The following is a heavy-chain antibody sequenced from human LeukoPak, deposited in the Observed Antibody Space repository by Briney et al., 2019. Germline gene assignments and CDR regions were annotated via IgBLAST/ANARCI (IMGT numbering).Heavy chain of an antibody. D-gene: IGHD4-17*01. V-gene: IGHV3-23*01. J-gene: IGHJ4*02. CDR1: GFTFSSYE. CDR2: ISDSGGRS. Sequence: PGGSLRLSCAASGFTFSSYEMNWVRQAPGKGLEWVSVISDSGGRSYYAESVKGRFTISRDNSKNTLFLQMNSLRAEDTATYYCTKHGEAYCDSKTDFWGQGTLVTVSS. CDR3: TKHGEAYCDSKTDF.